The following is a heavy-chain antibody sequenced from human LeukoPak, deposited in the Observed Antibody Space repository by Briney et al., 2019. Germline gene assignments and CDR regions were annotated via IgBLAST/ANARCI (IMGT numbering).Heavy chain of an antibody. CDR2: IYSGGST. Sequence: PGGSLRLSCAASEFSVGSNYMTWVRQAPGKGLEWVSLIYSGGSTYYADSVKGRLTITRDNSKNTLYLQMNSLRAADTAVYYCAKGYRNHLLILLDSWGQGTLVTVSS. CDR1: EFSVGSNY. V-gene: IGHV3-66*02. CDR3: AKGYRNHLLILLDS. J-gene: IGHJ5*01. D-gene: IGHD3-16*01.